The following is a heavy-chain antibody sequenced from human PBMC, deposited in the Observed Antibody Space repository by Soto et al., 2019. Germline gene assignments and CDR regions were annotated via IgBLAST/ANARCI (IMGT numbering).Heavy chain of an antibody. J-gene: IGHJ4*02. CDR1: GYTFTGHY. CDR2: IGPESGAT. D-gene: IGHD1-26*01. V-gene: IGHV1-2*02. Sequence: ASVKVSCKASGYTFTGHYIHWVRQAPEQGPEWMGEIGPESGATRYAQKFQGRVTMTRDTSIATVYMELNNLSPDDTAVYYCGRGRSGQIVVFYWGQGTPVTVSS. CDR3: GRGRSGQIVVFY.